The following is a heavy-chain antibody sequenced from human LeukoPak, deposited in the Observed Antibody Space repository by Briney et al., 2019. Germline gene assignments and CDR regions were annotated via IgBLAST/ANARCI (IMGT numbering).Heavy chain of an antibody. CDR2: IKEDGTET. D-gene: IGHD5-24*01. Sequence: GGSLRLSCAAAGFSFSSYWMSWVRLAPGKGLEWVANIKEDGTETYYVDSVKGRFTISRDNAKNSLYLQMNSLRVEDTAVYYCAKEGRSLQTYWGQGTLVTVSS. V-gene: IGHV3-7*03. CDR3: AKEGRSLQTY. J-gene: IGHJ4*02. CDR1: GFSFSSYW.